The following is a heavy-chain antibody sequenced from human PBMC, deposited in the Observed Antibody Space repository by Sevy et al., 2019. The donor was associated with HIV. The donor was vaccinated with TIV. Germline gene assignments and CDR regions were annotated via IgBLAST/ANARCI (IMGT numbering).Heavy chain of an antibody. CDR2: IRPDGSDK. CDR1: GFTFSPYW. J-gene: IGHJ4*02. Sequence: GGSLRLSCAASGFTFSPYWMTWVRQAPGKGLEWVANIRPDGSDKYYVESVKGRFTISRDNAKNPRYLQMNSLRADDTALYYCARGVGLDCWGQGALVTVSS. V-gene: IGHV3-7*01. CDR3: ARGVGLDC. D-gene: IGHD1-26*01.